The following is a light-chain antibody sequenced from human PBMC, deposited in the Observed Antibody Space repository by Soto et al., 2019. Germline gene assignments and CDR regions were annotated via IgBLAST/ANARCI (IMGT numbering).Light chain of an antibody. CDR2: DAS. CDR1: QDISNY. CDR3: QQSYSTPT. J-gene: IGKJ3*01. V-gene: IGKV1-39*01. Sequence: DIKMTQSPSSLSASVRDRVTITFQASQDISNYLNWYQQKPGKAPKLLIYDASSLYSGVPSRFSGSGSGTDFTLTISTLQPEDFATYYCQQSYSTPTFGPGTKVDIK.